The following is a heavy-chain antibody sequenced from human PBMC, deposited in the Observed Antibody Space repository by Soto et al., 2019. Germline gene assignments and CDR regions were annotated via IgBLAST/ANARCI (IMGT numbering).Heavy chain of an antibody. D-gene: IGHD2-2*02. CDR2: IYHSGTT. V-gene: IGHV4-38-2*01. Sequence: SETLSLNCAVSSFSISSGYYWGWVRQPPGKGLEWIGSIYHSGTTNYSPSLKSRVTISIDTSKNQFSLTLRSVTAADAAVYNSASCVSTACYTPWRLQLFDLWAQGSLVTV. CDR1: SFSISSGYY. J-gene: IGHJ4*02. CDR3: ASCVSTACYTPWRLQLFDL.